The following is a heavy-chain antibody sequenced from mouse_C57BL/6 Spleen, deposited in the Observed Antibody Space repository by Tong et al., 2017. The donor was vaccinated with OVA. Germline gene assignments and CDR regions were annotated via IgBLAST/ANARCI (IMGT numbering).Heavy chain of an antibody. CDR1: GFTFSDYG. D-gene: IGHD1-1*01. J-gene: IGHJ2*01. CDR2: ISSGSSTI. V-gene: IGHV5-17*03. Sequence: EVQLQESGGGLVKPGGSLKLSCAASGFTFSDYGMHWVRQAPEKGLEWVAYISSGSSTIYYADTVKGRFTITRDNAKNNLYLQMSQLKTEDTAMYYCAREGAMTTVVDYWGQGTTLTVSS. CDR3: AREGAMTTVVDY.